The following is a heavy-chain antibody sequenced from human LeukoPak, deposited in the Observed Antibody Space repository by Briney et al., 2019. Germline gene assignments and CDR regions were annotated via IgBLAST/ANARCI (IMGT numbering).Heavy chain of an antibody. J-gene: IGHJ6*02. Sequence: PSETLSLTCTVSGDSISSYYWSWIRQPPGKGLEWIGYIYYSGSTDYNPSLKSRVTISVDTSKNQFSLKLSSVTAADAAVYYCARHGPLYEYLYYNMDVWGQGTTVTVSS. CDR3: ARHGPLYEYLYYNMDV. D-gene: IGHD5/OR15-5a*01. V-gene: IGHV4-59*08. CDR2: IYYSGST. CDR1: GDSISSYY.